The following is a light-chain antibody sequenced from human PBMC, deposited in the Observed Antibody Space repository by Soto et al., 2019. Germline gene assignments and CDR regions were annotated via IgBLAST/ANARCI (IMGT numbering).Light chain of an antibody. CDR2: DAS. CDR3: HHRSTWPWT. J-gene: IGKJ1*01. CDR1: QSVSSN. V-gene: IGKV3-11*01. Sequence: EIVLTQSPATLSLSPGQRATLSCRASQSVSSNLAWYQQKPGQAPRLLIYDASNRATGIPARFSGSGSGTYFTLTISSLEPEAFAVYYCHHRSTWPWTFGQGTKVEF.